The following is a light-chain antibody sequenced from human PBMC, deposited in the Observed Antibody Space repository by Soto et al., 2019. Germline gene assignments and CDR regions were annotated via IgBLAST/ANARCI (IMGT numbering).Light chain of an antibody. V-gene: IGKV3-15*01. CDR3: QEYNNWPRT. CDR1: QSVSSD. Sequence: EIVMTQSPATLSVSPGERATLSCRASQSVSSDLAWYQHKPGQAPRPLIYGASTRATRFPARFSGGGSGTEFTLTISSLQSEDFAVYYCQEYNNWPRTFGQGTKVDIK. CDR2: GAS. J-gene: IGKJ1*01.